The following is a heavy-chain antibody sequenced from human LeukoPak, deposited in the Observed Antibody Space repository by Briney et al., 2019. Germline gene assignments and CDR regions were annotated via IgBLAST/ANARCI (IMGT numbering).Heavy chain of an antibody. CDR1: GFIFSSYW. D-gene: IGHD5-12*01. CDR2: INNDGSSK. Sequence: GGSLRLSCAASGFIFSSYWMHWVRQPPGKGLVEVSRINNDGSSKSYADAVKGRFTIYRDNAKNTLYLQMNSLRAEDTAVYYCARDLDNSGSSYWGQGTLVTVSS. V-gene: IGHV3-74*01. CDR3: ARDLDNSGSSY. J-gene: IGHJ4*02.